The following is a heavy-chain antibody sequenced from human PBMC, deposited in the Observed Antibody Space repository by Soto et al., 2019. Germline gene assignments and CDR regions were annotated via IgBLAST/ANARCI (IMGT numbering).Heavy chain of an antibody. CDR1: GYTFTSYG. CDR2: ISAYNGNT. CDR3: ARWRDMEMGFDY. V-gene: IGHV1-18*01. Sequence: QVQLVQSGAEVKKPGASVKGSCKASGYTFTSYGISWVRQAPGQGLEWMGWISAYNGNTNYAQKIQGRVTMTTDTSTSTAYMDLRRLRSEDTAVYYCARWRDMEMGFDYWGQGPLGTVSS. D-gene: IGHD1-1*01. J-gene: IGHJ4*02.